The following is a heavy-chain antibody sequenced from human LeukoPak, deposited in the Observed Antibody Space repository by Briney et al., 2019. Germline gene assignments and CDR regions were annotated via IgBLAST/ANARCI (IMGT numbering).Heavy chain of an antibody. CDR1: GFTFSTYS. D-gene: IGHD1-26*01. Sequence: RTGGSLRLSCAGSGFTFSTYSMTWVRQAPGKGLEWLSYISSSGGIIHYADSVKGRFTISRDNAKNSLYLQMNSLKASDTAMYYCARCTSRYCLEYWGQGTLVTVSS. CDR2: ISSSGGII. V-gene: IGHV3-48*01. CDR3: ARCTSRYCLEY. J-gene: IGHJ4*02.